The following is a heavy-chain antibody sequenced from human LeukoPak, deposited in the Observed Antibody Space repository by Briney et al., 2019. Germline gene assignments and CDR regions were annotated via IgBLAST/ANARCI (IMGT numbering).Heavy chain of an antibody. D-gene: IGHD5-24*01. CDR1: GFTFSSYG. CDR3: ARDLTPKDGQFDY. Sequence: GRSLRLSCAASGFTFSSYGMSWVRQAPGKGLEWVSSISSSSSYIYYADSVKGRFTISRDNAKNPLYLQMNSLRAEDTAVYYCARDLTPKDGQFDYWGQGTLVTVSS. CDR2: ISSSSSYI. J-gene: IGHJ4*02. V-gene: IGHV3-21*01.